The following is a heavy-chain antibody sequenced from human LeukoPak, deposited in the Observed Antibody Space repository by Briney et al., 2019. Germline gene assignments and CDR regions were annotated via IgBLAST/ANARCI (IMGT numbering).Heavy chain of an antibody. Sequence: ASVKVSCKVSGYDLNTLSMHWVRQATGQGLEWMGWMNPNSGNTGYAQKFQGRVTMTRNTSISTAYMELSSLRSEDTAVYYCARGRYGSSWYDYWGQGTLVTVSS. J-gene: IGHJ4*02. CDR1: GYDLNTLS. CDR2: MNPNSGNT. V-gene: IGHV1-8*01. D-gene: IGHD6-13*01. CDR3: ARGRYGSSWYDY.